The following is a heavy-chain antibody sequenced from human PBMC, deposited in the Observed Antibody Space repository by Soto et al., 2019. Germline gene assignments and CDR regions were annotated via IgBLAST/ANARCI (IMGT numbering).Heavy chain of an antibody. CDR3: ARERCSGGSCPLTFYYYYGMDV. CDR1: GYTFTSYG. J-gene: IGHJ6*02. V-gene: IGHV1-18*01. D-gene: IGHD2-15*01. Sequence: QVQLVQSGAEVKKPGASVKVSCKASGYTFTSYGISWVRQAPGQGLEWMGWISAYNGNTNYAQKLQGRVTMTTDTSTSTAYMELRSLRSDDTAVYYCARERCSGGSCPLTFYYYYGMDVWGQGTTVTVSS. CDR2: ISAYNGNT.